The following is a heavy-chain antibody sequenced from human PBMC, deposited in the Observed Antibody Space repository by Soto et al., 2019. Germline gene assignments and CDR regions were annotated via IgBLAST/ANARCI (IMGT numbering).Heavy chain of an antibody. CDR1: GASISSGSYF. D-gene: IGHD4-17*01. Sequence: QVQLQESGPGLVKPSQTLSLTCTVSGASISSGSYFWTWIRQHPVKGLEWIGYTYYGGNTYYHPSLKSRLTISLDKSKNQFSLNLRSVTAADTAVYYCARAFSDYGDSPVVWYFDLWGRGTLVTVSS. CDR2: TYYGGNT. CDR3: ARAFSDYGDSPVVWYFDL. V-gene: IGHV4-31*03. J-gene: IGHJ2*01.